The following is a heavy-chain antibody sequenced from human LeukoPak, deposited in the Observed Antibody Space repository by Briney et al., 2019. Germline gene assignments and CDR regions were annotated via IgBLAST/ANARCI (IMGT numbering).Heavy chain of an antibody. CDR1: GDSITNYF. CDR3: ARGRVAYSAYYFDY. J-gene: IGHJ4*02. Sequence: SETLSLTCTVSGDSITNYFWSWIRQPPGKGLEWIGYIYHTGNTNYKPSLKSRVTISVDTSTNQFSLRLRSVTAADTAVYYCARGRVAYSAYYFDYWGRGTLVTVSS. V-gene: IGHV4-59*01. D-gene: IGHD2-15*01. CDR2: IYHTGNT.